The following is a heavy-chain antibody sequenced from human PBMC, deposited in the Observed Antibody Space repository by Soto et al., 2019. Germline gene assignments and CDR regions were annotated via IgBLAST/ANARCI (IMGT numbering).Heavy chain of an antibody. V-gene: IGHV5-10-1*01. D-gene: IGHD2-2*01. CDR2: IDPSDSYT. Sequence: PGESLKISCKGSGYSFTSYWISWVRQMPGKGLEWMGRIDPSDSYTNYSPSFQGHVTISADKSISTAYLQWSSLKASDTAMYYCARHADCSSTSCLNCFDPWGQGTLVTVSS. J-gene: IGHJ5*02. CDR1: GYSFTSYW. CDR3: ARHADCSSTSCLNCFDP.